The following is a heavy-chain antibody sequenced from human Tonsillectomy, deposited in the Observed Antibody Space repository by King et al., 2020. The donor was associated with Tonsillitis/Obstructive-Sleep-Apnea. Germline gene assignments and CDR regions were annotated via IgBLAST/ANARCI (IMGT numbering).Heavy chain of an antibody. J-gene: IGHJ3*02. CDR2: IIPIVGIA. CDR3: AREPFMGGDYGRVHDGFDI. D-gene: IGHD2-21*01. CDR1: GGTFSSYA. V-gene: IGHV1-69*09. Sequence: VQLVESGAEVKKPGSSVKVSCKASGGTFSSYAISWVRQAPGQGLEWMGRIIPIVGIANYAQKFKGRGTITADKSTYTSYMELSSLRSDDTAVYYCAREPFMGGDYGRVHDGFDIWGQGTMVTVSS.